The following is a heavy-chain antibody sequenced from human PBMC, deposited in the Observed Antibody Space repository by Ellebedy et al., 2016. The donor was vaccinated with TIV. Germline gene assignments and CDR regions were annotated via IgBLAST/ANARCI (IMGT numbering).Heavy chain of an antibody. J-gene: IGHJ5*02. CDR3: ARRRCCSSTTCKVKTIFGMMTPSPIDT. CDR1: GYTFTNYD. V-gene: IGHV1-8*01. D-gene: IGHD2-2*01. Sequence: ASVKVSCXTSGYTFTNYDISWVRQATGQGLEWMGWMNPKSGHTGYAQKFLGRLTLTRNTSVNTAYMELSSLKFEGTAVYYCARRRCCSSTTCKVKTIFGMMTPSPIDTWGRGTLVTVSS. CDR2: MNPKSGHT.